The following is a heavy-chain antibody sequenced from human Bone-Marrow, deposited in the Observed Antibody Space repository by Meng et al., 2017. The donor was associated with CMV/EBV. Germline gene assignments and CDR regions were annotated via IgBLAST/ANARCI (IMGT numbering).Heavy chain of an antibody. J-gene: IGHJ4*02. CDR3: AKTGDFTGFDY. Sequence: LRLSCAISGDSVSSNSAAWTWIRQSPSRGLEWLGRTYYRSKWYNDYAVSVKSRITINPDTSKNQFSLQLNSVTPEDTAVYYFAKTGDFTGFDYWGQGTLVTVYS. CDR1: GDSVSSNSAA. D-gene: IGHD7-27*01. CDR2: TYYRSKWYN. V-gene: IGHV6-1*01.